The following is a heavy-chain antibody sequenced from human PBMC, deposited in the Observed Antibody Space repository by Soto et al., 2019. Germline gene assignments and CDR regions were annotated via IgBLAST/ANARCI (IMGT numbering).Heavy chain of an antibody. D-gene: IGHD4-4*01. J-gene: IGHJ6*02. CDR2: IIPIFGTA. CDR1: GGTFSSYA. Sequence: GASVKVSCKASGGTFSSYAISWVRQAPGQGLEWMGGIIPIFGTANYAQKFQGRVTITADESTSTAYMELSSLRSEDTAVYYCARGSNYVSYYYYGMDVWGQGTTVTVSS. V-gene: IGHV1-69*13. CDR3: ARGSNYVSYYYYGMDV.